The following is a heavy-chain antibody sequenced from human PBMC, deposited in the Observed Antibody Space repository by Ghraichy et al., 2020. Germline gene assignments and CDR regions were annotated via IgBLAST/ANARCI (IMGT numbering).Heavy chain of an antibody. Sequence: GGSLRLSCAASGFTVSTKYMSWVRQAPGKGLEWVSVIYDDGTTYYIDSVKGRFTISRDNSRNTLYLQMNSLTDEYAAVYYCARRLYGITPAYYYGMDVWGQGTTVTVSS. CDR2: IYDDGTT. D-gene: IGHD3-16*01. V-gene: IGHV3-66*04. J-gene: IGHJ6*02. CDR3: ARRLYGITPAYYYGMDV. CDR1: GFTVSTKY.